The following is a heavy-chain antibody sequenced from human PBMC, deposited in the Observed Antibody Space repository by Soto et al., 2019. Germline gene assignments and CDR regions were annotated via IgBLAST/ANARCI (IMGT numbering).Heavy chain of an antibody. V-gene: IGHV5-51*01. J-gene: IGHJ5*02. CDR3: ARLYCSSSTCDSWFDP. D-gene: IGHD2-2*01. Sequence: GESLKISCTGSGSSFSTYWIAWVRQMPGKGLEWMGIIYPGDSDTRYSPSFQGQVTISADTSTKTAYLQWSSLKASDTAIYYCARLYCSSSTCDSWFDPWGQGTLVTVSS. CDR1: GSSFSTYW. CDR2: IYPGDSDT.